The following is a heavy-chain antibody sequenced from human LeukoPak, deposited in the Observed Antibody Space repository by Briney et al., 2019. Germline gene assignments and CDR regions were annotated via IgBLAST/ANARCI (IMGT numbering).Heavy chain of an antibody. Sequence: PSETLSLTCTVSGGSISSYYWSWIRQPPGKGLEWIGYIYYSGSTNYNPSLKSRVTISVDTSKNQFSLKLSSVTAADTAVYYCARGYSSGRRVYYYGMDVWGQGTTVTVSS. CDR3: ARGYSSGRRVYYYGMDV. V-gene: IGHV4-59*08. D-gene: IGHD6-19*01. CDR2: IYYSGST. CDR1: GGSISSYY. J-gene: IGHJ6*02.